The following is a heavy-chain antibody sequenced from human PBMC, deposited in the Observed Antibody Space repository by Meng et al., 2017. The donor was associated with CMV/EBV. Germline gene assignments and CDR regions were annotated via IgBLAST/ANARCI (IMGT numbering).Heavy chain of an antibody. Sequence: SVKVSCKASGGTFSSYPISWVRQAPGQGLEWMGRIIPILGIANYAQKFQGRVTITADKSTSTAYKELSSLRSEDTAVYYCARDAPEDIVVVPAAIRAGYYYYYGMDVWGQGTTVTVSS. CDR3: ARDAPEDIVVVPAAIRAGYYYYYGMDV. V-gene: IGHV1-69*04. CDR2: IIPILGIA. D-gene: IGHD2-2*02. J-gene: IGHJ6*02. CDR1: GGTFSSYP.